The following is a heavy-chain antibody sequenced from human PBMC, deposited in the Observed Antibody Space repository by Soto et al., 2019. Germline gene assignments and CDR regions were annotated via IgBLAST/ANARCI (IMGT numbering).Heavy chain of an antibody. Sequence: QVQLVESGGGEVQPGTSLRLSCIASGFIFSNNGMHWVRQAPGKGLEWVALVSHDGRKTFYAESVKGRLTIYRDNSKNTVYLHMNNLRPEDTAVYRCARDLRQGASGATVYGMDVWGQGTTVTVSS. CDR3: ARDLRQGASGATVYGMDV. CDR1: GFIFSNNG. V-gene: IGHV3-30*03. J-gene: IGHJ6*02. CDR2: VSHDGRKT. D-gene: IGHD7-27*01.